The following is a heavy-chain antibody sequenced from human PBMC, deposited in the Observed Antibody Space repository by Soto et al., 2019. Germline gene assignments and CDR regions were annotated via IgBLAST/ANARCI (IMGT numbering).Heavy chain of an antibody. Sequence: ASVKVSCKASGGTFSSYAISWVRQAPGQGLEWMGGIIPIFGTANYAQKFQGRVTITADESTSTAYMELSSLRSEDTAVYYCARERITIFGVAKNSYFDYWGQGXLVTVYS. D-gene: IGHD3-3*01. J-gene: IGHJ4*02. V-gene: IGHV1-69*13. CDR1: GGTFSSYA. CDR3: ARERITIFGVAKNSYFDY. CDR2: IIPIFGTA.